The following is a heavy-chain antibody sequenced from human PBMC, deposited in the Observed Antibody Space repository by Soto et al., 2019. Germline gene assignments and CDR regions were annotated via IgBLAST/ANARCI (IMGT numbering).Heavy chain of an antibody. Sequence: PSETLSLTFTVSGGSISSYYWSWIRQSPGKGLEWIGYIYYSGTTTYNPSLKSRVTISVDTSKNQFSLKLSSVTAADTAVYYCARGASGDNYWGQGTLVTVSS. D-gene: IGHD2-15*01. CDR3: ARGASGDNY. CDR1: GGSISSYY. V-gene: IGHV4-59*01. CDR2: IYYSGTT. J-gene: IGHJ4*02.